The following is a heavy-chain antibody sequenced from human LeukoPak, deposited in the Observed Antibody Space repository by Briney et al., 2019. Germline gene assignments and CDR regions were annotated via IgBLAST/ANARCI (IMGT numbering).Heavy chain of an antibody. Sequence: GGSLRLSCAASGFSFSSYSMNWVRQAPGKGLEWVSVIYSGGSTYYADSVKGRFTISRDNSKNTLYLQMNSLRAEDTAVYYCAILTGDRYYWGQGTLVTVSS. V-gene: IGHV3-53*01. CDR3: AILTGDRYY. CDR2: IYSGGST. CDR1: GFSFSSYS. J-gene: IGHJ4*02. D-gene: IGHD7-27*01.